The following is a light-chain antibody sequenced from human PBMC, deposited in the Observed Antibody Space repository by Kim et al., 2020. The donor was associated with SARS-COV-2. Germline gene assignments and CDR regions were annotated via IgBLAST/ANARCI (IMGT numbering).Light chain of an antibody. Sequence: PGERATLSCRTSQCVCIHCLAWYQQKPGQAPRLLIYSVSNRATGIPDRFSGSGSGTDFTLTISRLEPEDFAVYYCQQYGIAPPYTFGQGTKLEI. CDR2: SVS. CDR3: QQYGIAPPYT. CDR1: QCVCIHC. V-gene: IGKV3-20*01. J-gene: IGKJ2*01.